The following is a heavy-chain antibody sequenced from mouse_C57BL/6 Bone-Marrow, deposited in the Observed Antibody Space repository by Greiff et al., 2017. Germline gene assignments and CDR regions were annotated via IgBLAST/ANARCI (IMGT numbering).Heavy chain of an antibody. V-gene: IGHV1-50*01. D-gene: IGHD2-12*01. Sequence: QVQLQQPGAELVKPGASVKLSCKASGYTFTSYWMQWVKQRPGQGLEWIGEIDPSDSYTNYNQKFKGKATLTVDTSSITAYMQLSSLTSEDSAVYYCEREDYSPWWGQGTTLTVSA. J-gene: IGHJ2*01. CDR3: EREDYSPW. CDR1: GYTFTSYW. CDR2: IDPSDSYT.